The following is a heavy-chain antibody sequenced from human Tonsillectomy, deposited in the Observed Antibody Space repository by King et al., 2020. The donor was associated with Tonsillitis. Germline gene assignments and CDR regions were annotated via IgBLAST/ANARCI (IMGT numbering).Heavy chain of an antibody. CDR2: ISSSSSYI. J-gene: IGHJ6*02. V-gene: IGHV3-21*01. CDR3: ARVDTDGMDV. Sequence: VQLVESGGGLVKPGGSLRLSCAASGFTFSSCNMNWVRQAPGKGLEWVSSISSSSSYIYYADPLKGRFTISRDNAKNSLYLQMNSLRAEDTAVYYCARVDTDGMDVWGQGTTVTVSS. CDR1: GFTFSSCN. D-gene: IGHD5-18*01.